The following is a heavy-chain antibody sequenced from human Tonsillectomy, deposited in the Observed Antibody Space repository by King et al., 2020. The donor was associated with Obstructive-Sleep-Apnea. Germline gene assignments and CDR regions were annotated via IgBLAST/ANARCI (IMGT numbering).Heavy chain of an antibody. V-gene: IGHV1-2*02. D-gene: IGHD3-10*01. CDR1: GYTFTGYY. CDR3: ARDRPTAVGSGSKNWFDP. Sequence: VQLVQSGAEVKKPGASVKVSCKASGYTFTGYYIHLVRQAPGQGLEWMGWINPNSGDRNYAQKFQVRVTRTRDTSISTYYMVLSRLGSDDTAVYYCARDRPTAVGSGSKNWFDPWGQGTLVTVSS. CDR2: INPNSGDR. J-gene: IGHJ5*02.